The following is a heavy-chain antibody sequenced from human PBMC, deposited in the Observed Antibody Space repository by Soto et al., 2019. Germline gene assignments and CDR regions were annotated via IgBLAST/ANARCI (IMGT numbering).Heavy chain of an antibody. Sequence: ASETLSLSCTVSGGSISSSSYYWGWIRQPPGKGLEWIGSIYYSGSTYYNPSLKSRVTISVDTSKNQFSLKLSSVTAADTAVYYCARVITLVRGVMTNWFDPWGQGTLVT. CDR2: IYYSGST. V-gene: IGHV4-39*01. D-gene: IGHD3-10*01. CDR3: ARVITLVRGVMTNWFDP. CDR1: GGSISSSSYY. J-gene: IGHJ5*02.